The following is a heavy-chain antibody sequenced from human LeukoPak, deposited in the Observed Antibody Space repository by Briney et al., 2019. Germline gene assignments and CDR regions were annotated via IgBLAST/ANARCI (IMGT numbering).Heavy chain of an antibody. CDR3: TRGAGWLIDY. D-gene: IGHD3-16*01. V-gene: IGHV4-59*01. CDR1: DDSISDYY. J-gene: IGHJ4*02. CDR2: IHNSGTS. Sequence: SETLSLTCTVSDDSISDYYRGWIRQHPGRGLEWIGYIHNSGTSTYNLSLKSRVTISADTSKNQFSLKLNSMTTADTAVYYCTRGAGWLIDYWGQGILLTVSS.